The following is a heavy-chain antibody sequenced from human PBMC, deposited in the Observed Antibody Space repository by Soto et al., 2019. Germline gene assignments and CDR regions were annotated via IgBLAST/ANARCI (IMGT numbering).Heavy chain of an antibody. V-gene: IGHV1-69*13. CDR1: GGTFSSYA. CDR2: IIPIFGTA. D-gene: IGHD2-2*02. J-gene: IGHJ6*02. Sequence: SVKVSCKASGGTFSSYAISWVRQAPGQGLEWMGGIIPIFGTANYAQKFQGRVTITADESTSTAYMELSSLRSEDTAVYYCARNIVVVPAAIQHYYYGMDVWGQGTTVTVS. CDR3: ARNIVVVPAAIQHYYYGMDV.